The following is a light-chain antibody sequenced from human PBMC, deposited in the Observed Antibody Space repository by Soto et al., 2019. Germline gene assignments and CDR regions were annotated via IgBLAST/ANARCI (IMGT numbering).Light chain of an antibody. CDR2: GAS. Sequence: EIVLTQSPGTLSLSPGERATLSCRASQGVSSTYLAWYQQKPGQAPRLLIYGASFSATGIPDRFSGSGSGTDFTLTISRLEPDDFAVYYCQQFGGSSRTFGQGTKVEIK. CDR3: QQFGGSSRT. J-gene: IGKJ1*01. V-gene: IGKV3-20*01. CDR1: QGVSSTY.